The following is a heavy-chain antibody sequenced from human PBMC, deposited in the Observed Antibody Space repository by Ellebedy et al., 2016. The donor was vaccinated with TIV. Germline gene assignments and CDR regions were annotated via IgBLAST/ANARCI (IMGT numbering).Heavy chain of an antibody. V-gene: IGHV3-21*01. J-gene: IGHJ6*02. CDR2: ISSSSSYI. CDR1: GFTFSSYS. D-gene: IGHD6-13*01. CDR3: ARLSWYGDGMDV. Sequence: GESLKISXAASGFTFSSYSMNWVRQAPGKGLKWVSSISSSSSYIYYADSVKGRFTISRDNAKNSLYLQMNSLRAEDTAVYYCARLSWYGDGMDVWGQGTTVTVSS.